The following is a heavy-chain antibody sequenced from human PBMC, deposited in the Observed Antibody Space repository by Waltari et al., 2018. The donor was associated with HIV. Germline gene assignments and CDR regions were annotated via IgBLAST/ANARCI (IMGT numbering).Heavy chain of an antibody. CDR1: GYTFVSYY. CDR2: IHPTSGSP. CDR3: VRDKGRNGYDY. D-gene: IGHD5-18*01. J-gene: IGHJ4*02. Sequence: QVQLMQSGAEVKKHGASVKVSCKASGYTFVSYYLHWVRQAPGQGLEWMGIIHPTSGSPNYAEKFQGRFIMTRDTSTNTVYMELSSLRPEDSAVYYCVRDKGRNGYDYWGQGTLVTVSS. V-gene: IGHV1-46*01.